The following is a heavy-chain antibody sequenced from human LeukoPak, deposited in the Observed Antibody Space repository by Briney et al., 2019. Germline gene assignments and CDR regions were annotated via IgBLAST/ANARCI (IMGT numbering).Heavy chain of an antibody. D-gene: IGHD1-26*01. CDR3: ARVSGSSVAFDI. V-gene: IGHV3-23*01. Sequence: PGGSLRLSCAASGFTFSSYAMSWVRQAPGKGLEWVSAISGRGSSTYYADSVKGRFTISRDNSKNTLYLQMNSLRAEDTAVYYCARVSGSSVAFDIWGQGTMVTVSS. CDR1: GFTFSSYA. J-gene: IGHJ3*02. CDR2: ISGRGSST.